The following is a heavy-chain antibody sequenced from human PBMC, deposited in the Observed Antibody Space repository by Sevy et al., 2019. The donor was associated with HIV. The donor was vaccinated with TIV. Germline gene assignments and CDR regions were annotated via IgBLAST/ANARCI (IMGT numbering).Heavy chain of an antibody. J-gene: IGHJ6*02. CDR2: ISRDGSKK. CDR1: GFTFSGYG. CDR3: AGDRGMTARGYYYYYGMDV. D-gene: IGHD2-21*02. V-gene: IGHV3-30-3*01. Sequence: GGSLRLSCAASGFTFSGYGVHWVRQAPGKGLEWVAVISRDGSKKYYADSVKGRFTIARDNSKKTLYMQMNSLRAEDTAVYFCAGDRGMTARGYYYYYGMDVWGQGTTVTVSS.